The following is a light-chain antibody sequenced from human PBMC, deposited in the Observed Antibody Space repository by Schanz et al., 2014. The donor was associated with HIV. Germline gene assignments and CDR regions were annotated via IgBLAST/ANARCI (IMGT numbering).Light chain of an antibody. CDR1: QSISPY. J-gene: IGKJ1*01. Sequence: EIQMTQSPSSLSASVGDRVTITCRASQSISPYLNWYQQKPGKAPKLLIYQASSLESGVPSRFSGSGSGREFTLTINGLQPEDVATYYCQKYNSAPWTFGQGTKVEIK. V-gene: IGKV1-39*01. CDR2: QAS. CDR3: QKYNSAPWT.